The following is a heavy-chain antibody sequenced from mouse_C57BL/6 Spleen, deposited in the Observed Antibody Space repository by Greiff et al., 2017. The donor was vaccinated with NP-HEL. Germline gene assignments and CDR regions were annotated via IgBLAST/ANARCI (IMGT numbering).Heavy chain of an antibody. CDR2: IDPEDGET. CDR3: ALLYYGSSRFAY. Sequence: VQLKESGAELVKPGASVKLSCTASGFNIKDYYMHWVKQRTEQGLEWIGRIDPEDGETKYAPKFQGKATITADTSSNTAYLQLSSLTSEDTAVYYCALLYYGSSRFAYWGQGTLVTVSA. V-gene: IGHV14-2*01. D-gene: IGHD1-1*01. CDR1: GFNIKDYY. J-gene: IGHJ3*01.